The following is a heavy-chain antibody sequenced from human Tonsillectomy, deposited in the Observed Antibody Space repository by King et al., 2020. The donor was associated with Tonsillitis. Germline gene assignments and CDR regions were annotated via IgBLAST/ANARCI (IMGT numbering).Heavy chain of an antibody. J-gene: IGHJ6*02. D-gene: IGHD2-2*01. CDR1: GFTFNTYT. Sequence: EVQLVESGGGLVKPGGSLRLSCAVSGFTFNTYTMTWVRQAPAKGLEWVASITGSGTYIYYADPVKGRFTISRDNAKNSLYLQMNSLSAADTAVYYCARDDCSSTSCNGRGYYGMDVWGQGTTVTVSS. CDR2: ITGSGTYI. V-gene: IGHV3-21*01. CDR3: ARDDCSSTSCNGRGYYGMDV.